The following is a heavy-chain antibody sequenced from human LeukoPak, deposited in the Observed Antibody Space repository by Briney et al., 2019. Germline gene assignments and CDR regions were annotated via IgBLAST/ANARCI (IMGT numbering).Heavy chain of an antibody. CDR2: ITDRGSDT. CDR1: GFTFSNYA. V-gene: IGHV3-23*01. Sequence: GGSLRPSRAASGFTFSNYAVTWVRQAPGKGLEWVSSITDRGSDTYYADSVKGQFTISRDNSKNTLYLQMNSLRVEDTAVYYCAKGSRGNYDYWGQGNLRTVSS. D-gene: IGHD1-7*01. CDR3: AKGSRGNYDY. J-gene: IGHJ4*02.